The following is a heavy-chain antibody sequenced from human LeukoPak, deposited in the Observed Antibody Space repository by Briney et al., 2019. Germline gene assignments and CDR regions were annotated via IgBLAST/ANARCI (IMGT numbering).Heavy chain of an antibody. J-gene: IGHJ4*02. CDR2: ISWNSGSI. D-gene: IGHD2-2*01. V-gene: IGHV3-9*01. CDR3: AKGRPRYCSSTSCSPDY. Sequence: GRSLRLSCAASGFTFDDYAMHWVRQAPGKGLEWVSGISWNSGSIGYAGSVKGRFTISRDNAKNSLYLQMNSLRAEDTALYYCAKGRPRYCSSTSCSPDYWGQGTLVTVSS. CDR1: GFTFDDYA.